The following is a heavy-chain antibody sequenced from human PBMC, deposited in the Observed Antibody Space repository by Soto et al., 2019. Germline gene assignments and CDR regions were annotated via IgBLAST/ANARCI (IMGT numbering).Heavy chain of an antibody. Sequence: ASVKVSCKASGGTFSSYTIAWVRQAPGQGLEWMGEIIPLFGTTNYVEKFQGRLTITADASTSTAYMELSSLRSEDTAMYYCARDSIAAAGTDYWGQGTLVTVSS. CDR2: IIPLFGTT. D-gene: IGHD6-13*01. CDR3: ARDSIAAAGTDY. J-gene: IGHJ4*02. CDR1: GGTFSSYT. V-gene: IGHV1-69*13.